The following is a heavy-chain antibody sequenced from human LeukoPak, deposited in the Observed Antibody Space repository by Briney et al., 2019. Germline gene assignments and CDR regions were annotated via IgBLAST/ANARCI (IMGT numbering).Heavy chain of an antibody. CDR2: IYHSGST. V-gene: IGHV4-30-2*05. D-gene: IGHD6-19*01. CDR3: ARGYSSGWYPERAGPHYFDY. Sequence: SETLSLTCAVSGGSISSGGYSWSWIRQPPGKGLEWIGYIYHSGSTYYNPSLKSRVTISVDTSKNQFSLKLSSVTAADTAVYYCARGYSSGWYPERAGPHYFDYWGQGTLVTVSS. CDR1: GGSISSGGYS. J-gene: IGHJ4*02.